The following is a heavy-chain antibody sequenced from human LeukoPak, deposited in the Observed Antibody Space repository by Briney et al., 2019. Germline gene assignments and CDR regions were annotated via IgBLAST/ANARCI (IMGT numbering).Heavy chain of an antibody. Sequence: KPSETLSLTCTVSGGSISSYWWTWIRQSSGKGLEWIGYIYYTGSTTYNPSLKSRVTMSVDTSKNKFSLKLNSLTAADTAVYYCARVPISTTARGYFDYWGQGTLVTVSS. D-gene: IGHD4-17*01. CDR2: IYYTGST. J-gene: IGHJ4*02. V-gene: IGHV4-59*12. CDR1: GGSISSYW. CDR3: ARVPISTTARGYFDY.